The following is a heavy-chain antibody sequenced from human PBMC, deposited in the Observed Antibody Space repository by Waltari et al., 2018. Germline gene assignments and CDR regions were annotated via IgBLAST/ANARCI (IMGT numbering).Heavy chain of an antibody. J-gene: IGHJ5*02. CDR1: GYSFTNDW. Sequence: EVQLVQSGAEVKKPGESLKISCKGSGYSFTNDWISWVRHMHGKGLEWMGIIYPGDSDTRYSPSFQGQVTISADKSISATYLQWSSLKASDTAMYYCARLIAVSGTRWFDPWGQGTLVTVSS. CDR2: IYPGDSDT. V-gene: IGHV5-51*01. D-gene: IGHD6-19*01. CDR3: ARLIAVSGTRWFDP.